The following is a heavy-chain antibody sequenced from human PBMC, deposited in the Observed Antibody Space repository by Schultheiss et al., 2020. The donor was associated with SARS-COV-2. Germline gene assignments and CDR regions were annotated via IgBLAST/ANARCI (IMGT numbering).Heavy chain of an antibody. Sequence: GGSLRLSCAASGFTFSSYAMSWVRQAPGKGLEWVAVISYDGSNKYYADSVKGRFTISRDNSKNTLYLQMNSLRAEDTAVYYCARDRPDGVVPAAIGGWYFDLWGRGTLVTVSS. J-gene: IGHJ2*01. CDR2: ISYDGSNK. V-gene: IGHV3-30*04. D-gene: IGHD2-2*02. CDR1: GFTFSSYA. CDR3: ARDRPDGVVPAAIGGWYFDL.